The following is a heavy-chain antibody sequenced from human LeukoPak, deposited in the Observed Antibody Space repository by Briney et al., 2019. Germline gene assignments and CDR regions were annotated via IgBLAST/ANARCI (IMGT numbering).Heavy chain of an antibody. CDR1: GFTFSSYW. J-gene: IGHJ4*02. Sequence: GGSLRLSRAASGFTFSSYWMHWVRQAPGKGLVWVSRINSDGRRATYADSVEGRFTISRDNAKNTLYLQMNSLRAEDTAVYYCARGAFQDTSGWYGIDYWGQGTLVTVSS. V-gene: IGHV3-74*01. CDR3: ARGAFQDTSGWYGIDY. CDR2: INSDGRRA. D-gene: IGHD6-19*01.